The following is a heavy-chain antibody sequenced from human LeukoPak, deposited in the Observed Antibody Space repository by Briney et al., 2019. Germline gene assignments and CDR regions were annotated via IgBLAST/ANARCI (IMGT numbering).Heavy chain of an antibody. CDR2: IHYSGST. CDR1: GASISSHY. V-gene: IGHV4-59*11. D-gene: IGHD1-14*01. Sequence: SESLSLTCSVSGASISSHYWSWVRQPPGKGLEWIGYIHYSGSTNCNPSLKSRVTISLDTSKNQFSLKLTSVTAADTAVYYCARAGTGFSIPGAYWGQGTLVTVSS. J-gene: IGHJ4*02. CDR3: ARAGTGFSIPGAY.